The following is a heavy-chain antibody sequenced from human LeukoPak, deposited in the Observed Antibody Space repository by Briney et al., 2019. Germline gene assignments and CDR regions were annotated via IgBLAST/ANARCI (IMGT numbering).Heavy chain of an antibody. CDR3: AKQNEFSYGYFDY. CDR1: GFTFSSYA. Sequence: PGGSLRLSCAASGFTFSSYAMSWVRQAPGKGLEWVSAISGSGGSTYYADSVKGRFSISRDKSKNMVTLQMNSLRAEETAVYCCAKQNEFSYGYFDYWGQGILVTVSS. J-gene: IGHJ4*02. D-gene: IGHD5-18*01. V-gene: IGHV3-23*01. CDR2: ISGSGGST.